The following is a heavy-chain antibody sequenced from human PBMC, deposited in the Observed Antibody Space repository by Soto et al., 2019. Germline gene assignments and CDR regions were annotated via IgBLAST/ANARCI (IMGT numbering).Heavy chain of an antibody. CDR1: GFTFSSYA. J-gene: IGHJ4*02. CDR3: AKWRLLTTIDY. CDR2: ISGSGDST. D-gene: IGHD2-21*02. Sequence: EVQLLESGGGLVQPGGSLRLSCAASGFTFSSYAMTWVRQAPGKGLEWVSAISGSGDSTYYADPVKGRFTISRDNSQNTLYLQMNSLRAEDTAVYYCAKWRLLTTIDYWGQGTLVTVSS. V-gene: IGHV3-23*01.